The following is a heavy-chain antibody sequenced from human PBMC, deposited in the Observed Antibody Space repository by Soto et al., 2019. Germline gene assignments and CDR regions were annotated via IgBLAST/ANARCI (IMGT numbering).Heavy chain of an antibody. Sequence: EEQLVESGGGLVQPGGSLRLSCAASGFSFNSHYMTWVRQPPGKGLEWVSSINRDSSIIYYADSVRGRFTISRDNAQNSLYLQMNSLSADDTAVYCCSNGDYYVGQGTLVTVSS. V-gene: IGHV3-48*01. D-gene: IGHD2-21*02. CDR1: GFSFNSHY. J-gene: IGHJ4*02. CDR2: INRDSSII. CDR3: SNGDYY.